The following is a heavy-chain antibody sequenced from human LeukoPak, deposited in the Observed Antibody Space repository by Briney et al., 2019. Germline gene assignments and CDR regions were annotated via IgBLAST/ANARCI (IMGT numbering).Heavy chain of an antibody. CDR1: GGSVSSYY. J-gene: IGHJ5*02. D-gene: IGHD4-11*01. CDR2: IYISGNT. V-gene: IGHV4-4*07. Sequence: SETLSLTCTVSGGSVSSYYWSWIRQPAGKGLEWIGRIYISGNTNYNPSLKSRVTTSVDTSKNQFSLKLRSVTAADTAVYYCARSKGRVSWFDPWGQGTLVTVSS. CDR3: ARSKGRVSWFDP.